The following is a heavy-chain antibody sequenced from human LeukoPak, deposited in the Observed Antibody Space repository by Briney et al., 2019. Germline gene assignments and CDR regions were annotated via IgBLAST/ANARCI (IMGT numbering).Heavy chain of an antibody. J-gene: IGHJ3*02. CDR2: IYTSGST. Sequence: SETLSLTCTVSGGSISSGSYYWSWIRQPAGKGLEWIGRIYTSGSTNYNPSLKSRVTMSVDTSKNQFSLKLSSVTAADTAVYYCARGYCSSTSCYTVSDAFDIWGQGTMVTVSS. CDR3: ARGYCSSTSCYTVSDAFDI. D-gene: IGHD2-2*02. CDR1: GGSISSGSYY. V-gene: IGHV4-61*02.